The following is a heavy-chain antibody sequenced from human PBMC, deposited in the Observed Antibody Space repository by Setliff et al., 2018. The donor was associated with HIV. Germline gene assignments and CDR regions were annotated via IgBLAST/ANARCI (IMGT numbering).Heavy chain of an antibody. CDR3: ARPFDQ. CDR2: ITWNSGSI. Sequence: SCKASGYTFDDYAMHWVRQAPGKGLEWVSGITWNSGSIAYADSVKGRFTISRDNAKNSLYLQMDSLRVEDTAVYYCARPFDQWGQGALVTVSS. V-gene: IGHV3-9*01. CDR1: GYTFDDYA. D-gene: IGHD6-25*01. J-gene: IGHJ4*02.